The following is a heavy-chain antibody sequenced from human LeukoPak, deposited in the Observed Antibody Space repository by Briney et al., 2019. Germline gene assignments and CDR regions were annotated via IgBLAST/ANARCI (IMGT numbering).Heavy chain of an antibody. CDR1: GYTFTSYG. J-gene: IGHJ4*02. Sequence: GASVKVSCKASGYTFTSYGISWVRQAPGQGLEWMGWISAYNGNTNYAQKLQGRVTMTTDTSTSTAYMELRSLRSDDTAVYYCARAVRYCSSTSCSQTLYYFDYWGQGTLVTVSS. CDR2: ISAYNGNT. CDR3: ARAVRYCSSTSCSQTLYYFDY. V-gene: IGHV1-18*01. D-gene: IGHD2-2*01.